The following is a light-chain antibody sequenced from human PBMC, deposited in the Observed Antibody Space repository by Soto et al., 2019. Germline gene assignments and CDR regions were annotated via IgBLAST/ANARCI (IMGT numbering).Light chain of an antibody. CDR2: VAS. CDR1: QGISSS. Sequence: DIQLTQSPSFLSASVGDRVTITCRASQGISSSLAWYQQKPGNAPKLLISVASSLQSGVPSRFTGRGSGTEFTLTISSLQPEDFATYYCQQLNSFPHTFGQGTKVDIK. CDR3: QQLNSFPHT. V-gene: IGKV1-9*01. J-gene: IGKJ2*01.